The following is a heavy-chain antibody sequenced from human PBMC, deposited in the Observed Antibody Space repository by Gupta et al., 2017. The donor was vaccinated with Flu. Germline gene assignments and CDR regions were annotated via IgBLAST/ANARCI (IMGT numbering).Heavy chain of an antibody. CDR2: IACVGSIK. J-gene: IGHJ4*02. V-gene: IGHV3-30*03. CDR3: ARYPTNGIVGRSDHPAFDN. D-gene: IGHD3-22*01. Sequence: NGLDRVAGIACVGSIKCYADSVKGRFTNSRDNSKKTLYLQMIGLRPEDTAVYYCARYPTNGIVGRSDHPAFDNWGQGTLVTVSS.